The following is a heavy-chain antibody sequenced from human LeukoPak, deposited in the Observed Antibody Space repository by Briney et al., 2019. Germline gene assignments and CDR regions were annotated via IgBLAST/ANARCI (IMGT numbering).Heavy chain of an antibody. V-gene: IGHV3-64*01. J-gene: IGHJ4*02. CDR1: GFTFSSYA. CDR2: ISSNGGST. D-gene: IGHD4-17*01. Sequence: GGSLRLSCAASGFTFSSYAMHWVRQAPGKGLEYVSAISSNGGSTYYANSVKGRFTISRDNSKNTLYLQMNSLRAEDTAVYYCASYGDYVLYFDYWGQGTLVTVSS. CDR3: ASYGDYVLYFDY.